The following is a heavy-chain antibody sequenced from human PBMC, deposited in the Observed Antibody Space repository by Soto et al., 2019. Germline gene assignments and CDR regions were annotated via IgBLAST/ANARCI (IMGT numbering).Heavy chain of an antibody. J-gene: IGHJ4*02. CDR2: VNTDGSTT. CDR3: AREGYNNSGRYFDY. V-gene: IGHV3-74*01. D-gene: IGHD5-12*01. CDR1: GFTFGSYA. Sequence: GGSLRLSCAASGFTFGSYAINWVRQAPGKGLEWVSRVNTDGSTTNYADSVQGRFTISRDNAKNTLYLQMNSLRAEDTAVYYCAREGYNNSGRYFDYWGQGTLVTVSS.